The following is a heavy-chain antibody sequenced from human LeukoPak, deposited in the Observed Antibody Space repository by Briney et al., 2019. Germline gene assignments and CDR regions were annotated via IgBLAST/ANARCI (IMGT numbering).Heavy chain of an antibody. CDR3: ARARTVQLERRHWFDP. Sequence: PSETLSLTCTVSSASISSSYWSWIRQPAGKGLEWIGRMYSGGSPNYNPSLKSRVTMSVDTSKNQFSLKLSSVTAADTAVYYCARARTVQLERRHWFDPWGQGTLVTVSS. V-gene: IGHV4-4*07. CDR2: MYSGGSP. J-gene: IGHJ5*02. D-gene: IGHD1-1*01. CDR1: SASISSSY.